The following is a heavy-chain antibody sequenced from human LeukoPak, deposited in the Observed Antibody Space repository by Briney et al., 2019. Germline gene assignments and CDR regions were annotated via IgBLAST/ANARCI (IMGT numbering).Heavy chain of an antibody. CDR1: GGSISSSSYY. J-gene: IGHJ4*02. D-gene: IGHD2-2*01. Sequence: PSETLSLTCTVSGGSISSSSYYWGWIRQPPGKGLEWFGSIYYSESTYYNPSLKSRVTISVDTSKNQFSLKLSSVTAADTAVYYCARAVVPAAKSYYFDYWGQGTLVTVSS. V-gene: IGHV4-39*07. CDR3: ARAVVPAAKSYYFDY. CDR2: IYYSEST.